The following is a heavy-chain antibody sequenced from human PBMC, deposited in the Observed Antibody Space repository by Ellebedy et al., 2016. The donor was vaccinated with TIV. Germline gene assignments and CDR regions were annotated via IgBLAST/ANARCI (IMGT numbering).Heavy chain of an antibody. CDR2: TYYGGSP. CDR3: ARLSALTFDGMDV. J-gene: IGHJ6*02. V-gene: IGHV4-59*08. CDR1: GGPISPHY. Sequence: MPGGSLRLSCTVSGGPISPHYWSWIRQSPGKGLEWIGYTYYGGSPNYNHSLKRRVTISVDTSKNQLSLKLASVTVADTAVYYCARLSALTFDGMDVWGQGTTVTVSS. D-gene: IGHD1-14*01.